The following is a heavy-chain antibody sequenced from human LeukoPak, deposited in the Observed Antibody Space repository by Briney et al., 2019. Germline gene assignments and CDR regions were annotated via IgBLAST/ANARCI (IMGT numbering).Heavy chain of an antibody. CDR3: SRDRAVTATVVFDY. D-gene: IGHD2-15*01. CDR2: IRGKAYGGTT. J-gene: IGHJ4*02. Sequence: GGSLRLSCTTSGFTFGDYAMIWVRQAPGNGPEWVGFIRGKAYGGTTEYAASVKGRFTISRDDSNSIAYLQMNSLRSEDTAVYYCSRDRAVTATVVFDYWGQGTLVTVSS. V-gene: IGHV3-49*04. CDR1: GFTFGDYA.